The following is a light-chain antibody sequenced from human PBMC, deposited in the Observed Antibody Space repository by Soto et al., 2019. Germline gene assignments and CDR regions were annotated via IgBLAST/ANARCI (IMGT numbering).Light chain of an antibody. CDR3: SSYAGNFRPV. CDR1: SSDVGAYKY. Sequence: QSALTQPRPVSASPGRSVTISCTGTSSDVGAYKYVSWYQQHPGRAPRLVLYDVSNRPSGVPDRISGSKSGNTASLTISGLQSEDEADYYCSSYAGNFRPVFGTGTKLTVL. CDR2: DVS. V-gene: IGLV2-11*01. J-gene: IGLJ1*01.